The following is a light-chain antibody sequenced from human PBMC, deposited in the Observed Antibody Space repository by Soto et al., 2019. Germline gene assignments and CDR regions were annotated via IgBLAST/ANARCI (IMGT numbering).Light chain of an antibody. V-gene: IGLV2-14*01. Sequence: QLVLTQPASVSGSPGQSITISCTGTSSDVGGYNYVSWYQQHPDKAPKLMIYEVSNRPSGVSNRFSGSKSGNTASLTISGLQAEDEADYYCTSYTTSSTHWVFGGGTKVTVL. CDR1: SSDVGGYNY. CDR3: TSYTTSSTHWV. CDR2: EVS. J-gene: IGLJ3*02.